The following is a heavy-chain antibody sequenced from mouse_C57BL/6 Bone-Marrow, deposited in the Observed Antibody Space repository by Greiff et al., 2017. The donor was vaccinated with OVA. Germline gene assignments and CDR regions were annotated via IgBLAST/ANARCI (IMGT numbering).Heavy chain of an antibody. CDR2: ISNGGGST. V-gene: IGHV5-12*01. D-gene: IGHD5-1*01. Sequence: DVKLVESGGGLVQPGGSLKLSCAASGFTFSDYYMYWVRQTPEKRLEWVAYISNGGGSTYYPDTVKGRFTISRDNAKNTLYLQMSRLKSEDTAMYYCARAPPNWYFDVWGTGTTVTVSS. CDR1: GFTFSDYY. J-gene: IGHJ1*03. CDR3: ARAPPNWYFDV.